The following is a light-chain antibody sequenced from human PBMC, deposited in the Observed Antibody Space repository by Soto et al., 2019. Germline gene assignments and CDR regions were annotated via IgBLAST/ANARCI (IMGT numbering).Light chain of an antibody. CDR1: QDMSNY. V-gene: IGKV1-16*01. CDR2: ASA. CDR3: QQYIRFPLT. J-gene: IGKJ4*01. Sequence: DIQMTQSPSSLSASVGDRITITCRASQDMSNYLAWFQQKPEEAHKSLIYASANLQSGVPERFSGSGARTDFTLTICGLQPEDFATYYCQQYIRFPLTFGGGTKVEI.